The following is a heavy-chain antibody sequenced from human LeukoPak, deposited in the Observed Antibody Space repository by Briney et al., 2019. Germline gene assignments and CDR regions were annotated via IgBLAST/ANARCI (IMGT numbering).Heavy chain of an antibody. CDR1: GGSISSYY. CDR3: ARHSGRRWVADWFDP. CDR2: IYYSGST. D-gene: IGHD3-16*01. J-gene: IGHJ5*02. V-gene: IGHV4-59*08. Sequence: SETLSLTCTVSGGSISSYYWSWIRQPPGKGLEWIGYIYYSGSTNYNPSLKSRVTISVDTSKNQFSLKLSSVTAADTAVYYCARHSGRRWVADWFDPWGQGTLVTVSS.